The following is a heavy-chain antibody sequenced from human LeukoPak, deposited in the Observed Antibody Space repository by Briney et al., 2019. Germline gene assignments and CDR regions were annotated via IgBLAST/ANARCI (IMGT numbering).Heavy chain of an antibody. Sequence: ASVKVSCKVSGYTLTELSMHWVRQAPGKGLEWMGGFDPEDGETIYAQKFQGRVTITADESTSTAYMELSSLRSEDTAVYYCARSPENWNPGHSGWFDPWGQGTLVTVSS. J-gene: IGHJ5*02. D-gene: IGHD1-1*01. V-gene: IGHV1-24*01. CDR2: FDPEDGET. CDR1: GYTLTELS. CDR3: ARSPENWNPGHSGWFDP.